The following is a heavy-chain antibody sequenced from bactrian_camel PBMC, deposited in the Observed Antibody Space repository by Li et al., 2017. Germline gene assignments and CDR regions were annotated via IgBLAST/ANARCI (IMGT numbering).Heavy chain of an antibody. CDR1: GNGDGSGY. CDR2: IHSDGIA. Sequence: VQLVESGGGSVQPGGSMTLSCAVSGNGDGSGYRCSGWFRQAPGKEREGVAAIHSDGIASYADSVKGRFTVSRDNANNTVNLMMNSLKPEDTAMYYCAANFGPYCSGPYLARRANFLGQATQVTVS. J-gene: IGHJ4*01. D-gene: IGHD2*01. V-gene: IGHV3S53*01.